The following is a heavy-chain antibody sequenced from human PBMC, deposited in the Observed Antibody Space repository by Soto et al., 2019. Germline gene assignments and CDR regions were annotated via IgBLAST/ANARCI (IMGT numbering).Heavy chain of an antibody. J-gene: IGHJ5*02. Sequence: QLQLQESGPGLVKPSETLSLTCTVSGGSISSSSYYWGWIRQPPGKGLEWIGSIYYSGSTYYNPSLKSRVTRSVDTSKNQFSLKLSSVTAADTAVYYCARHDTRRNEREPYWFDPWGQGTLVTVSS. CDR3: ARHDTRRNEREPYWFDP. CDR2: IYYSGST. V-gene: IGHV4-39*01. D-gene: IGHD1-1*01. CDR1: GGSISSSSYY.